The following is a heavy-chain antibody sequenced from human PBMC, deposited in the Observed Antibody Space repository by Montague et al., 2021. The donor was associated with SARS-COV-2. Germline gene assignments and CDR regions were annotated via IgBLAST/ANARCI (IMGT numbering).Heavy chain of an antibody. CDR1: GDSISSYY. CDR3: ARWGEYYDSPYYYYAMDV. D-gene: IGHD3-3*01. J-gene: IGHJ6*02. CDR2: TSYSGST. Sequence: SETLSLTCTVSGDSISSYYWTWIRQSPGKGLECIGYTSYSGSTDYNPSLKSRVTISIDTSKNQFSLKLSSVTAADTAVYYCARWGEYYDSPYYYYAMDVWGQGTTVTVSS. V-gene: IGHV4-59*12.